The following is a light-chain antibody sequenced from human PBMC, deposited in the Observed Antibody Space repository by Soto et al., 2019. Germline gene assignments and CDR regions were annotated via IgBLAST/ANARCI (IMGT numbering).Light chain of an antibody. CDR2: EGS. Sequence: QSALTQPASVSGSPGQSITISCTGTSSDVGSYNLVSWYQQHPGKAPKLMIYEGSKRPSGVSNRFSGSKSGNTASLTISGLQAEDEAEYYCCSYAGSSTWVFGGVTKLTVL. J-gene: IGLJ3*02. V-gene: IGLV2-23*01. CDR3: CSYAGSSTWV. CDR1: SSDVGSYNL.